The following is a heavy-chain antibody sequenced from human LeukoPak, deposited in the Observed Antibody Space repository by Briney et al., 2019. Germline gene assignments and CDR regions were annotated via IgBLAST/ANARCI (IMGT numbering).Heavy chain of an antibody. CDR1: GFTFSSYW. CDR2: ISSSSNYI. J-gene: IGHJ6*02. CDR3: ARPLQGSYAMDV. V-gene: IGHV3-21*06. Sequence: GGSLRLSCAASGFTFSSYWMNWVRQAPGKGLEWVASISSSSNYIRYADSMKGRVTISRDNAKNSLYLQMDSLRVDDTAVYYCARPLQGSYAMDVWGLGTTVIVSS.